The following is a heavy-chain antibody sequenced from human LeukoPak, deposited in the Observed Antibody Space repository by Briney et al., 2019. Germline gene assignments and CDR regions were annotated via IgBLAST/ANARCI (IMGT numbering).Heavy chain of an antibody. CDR1: GFTFSSYG. V-gene: IGHV3-30*18. CDR3: AKDGGYGSASSNWLDP. Sequence: PGGSLRLSCAASGFTFSSYGMHWVRQAPGKGLEWVAVISYDGSNKYYADSVKGRFTISRDNSKNTLYLQMNSLRAEDTAVYYCAKDGGYGSASSNWLDPWGQGTLVTVSS. D-gene: IGHD3-10*01. J-gene: IGHJ5*02. CDR2: ISYDGSNK.